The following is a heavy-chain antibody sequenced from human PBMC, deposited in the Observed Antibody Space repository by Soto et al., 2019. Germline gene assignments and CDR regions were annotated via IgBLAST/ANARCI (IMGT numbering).Heavy chain of an antibody. CDR2: FNPTGDTA. Sequence: RASVKVSCKASGYTFTSYYIHWVRQAPGQGLEWMGIFNPTGDTASYAQKLQGRVTMTRDTSTGTAYMELGSLRYEDTAGYYSARSGRIVDTGIGYYYYHAMDVWGQGTTVTVSS. D-gene: IGHD5-18*01. CDR1: GYTFTSYY. V-gene: IGHV1-46*01. CDR3: ARSGRIVDTGIGYYYYHAMDV. J-gene: IGHJ6*02.